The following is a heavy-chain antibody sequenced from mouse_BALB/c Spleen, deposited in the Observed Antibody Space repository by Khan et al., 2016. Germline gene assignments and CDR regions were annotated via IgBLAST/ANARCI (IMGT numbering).Heavy chain of an antibody. CDR2: IRYSGST. CDR3: TRSPTTTRYFDD. CDR1: GYSITSDYA. V-gene: IGHV3-2*02. J-gene: IGHJ1*01. D-gene: IGHD1-2*01. Sequence: EVQLQESGPGLVKPSQSLSLTCTVTGYSITSDYAWNWIRQFPGNKLEWMGYIRYSGSTTYNPYLKSRISITRDTSKNQFFLQLYSVTTDDTATFSGTRSPTTTRYFDDWGAGTTVTGSS.